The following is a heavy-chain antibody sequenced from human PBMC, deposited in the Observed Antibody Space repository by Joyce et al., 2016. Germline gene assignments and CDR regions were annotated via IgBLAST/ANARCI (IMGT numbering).Heavy chain of an antibody. J-gene: IGHJ4*02. Sequence: QVQLVQSGAEVKKPGASVKVSCKASGYIFTSYGINWMRQAPGQGLEWMGWINVHNGNTKYAQKRQGRVTMTTDTSTSTAYMELRSLRSDDTAVYYCARGNYSGWFDYWGQGTLVTVSS. CDR3: ARGNYSGWFDY. CDR1: GYIFTSYG. D-gene: IGHD6-19*01. CDR2: INVHNGNT. V-gene: IGHV1-18*01.